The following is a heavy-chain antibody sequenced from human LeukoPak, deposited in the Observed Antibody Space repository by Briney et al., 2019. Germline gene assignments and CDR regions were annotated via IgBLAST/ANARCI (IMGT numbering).Heavy chain of an antibody. CDR1: GYSFTDYY. J-gene: IGHJ4*02. Sequence: ASVKVSCKTSGYSFTDYYIHWVRQAPGQGLEWMGIINPSGGSTSYAQKFQGRVTMTRDTSTSTVYMELSSLRSEDTAVYYCAREENSGWYAGRPVVHWGQGTLVTVSS. V-gene: IGHV1-46*01. CDR2: INPSGGST. D-gene: IGHD6-19*01. CDR3: AREENSGWYAGRPVVH.